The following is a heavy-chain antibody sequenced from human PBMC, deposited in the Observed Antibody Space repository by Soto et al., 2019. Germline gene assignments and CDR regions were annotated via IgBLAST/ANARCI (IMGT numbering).Heavy chain of an antibody. Sequence: GGSLRLSCAASGFAFSSCGMHWVRQAPGKGLEWVAALWFDGSNEHYADSVKGRFTISRDNSKNTLYLQMNSLRAEDTAVYYCARDVREAAPYYFDYWGQGTLVTVS. D-gene: IGHD3-10*02. CDR1: GFAFSSCG. J-gene: IGHJ4*02. V-gene: IGHV3-33*01. CDR2: LWFDGSNE. CDR3: ARDVREAAPYYFDY.